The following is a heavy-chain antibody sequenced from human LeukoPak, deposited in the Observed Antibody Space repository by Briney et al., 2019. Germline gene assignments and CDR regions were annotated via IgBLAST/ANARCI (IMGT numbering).Heavy chain of an antibody. D-gene: IGHD3-3*01. CDR2: ISYIGNT. CDR3: ARVEWSGFHYGNYYMDV. CDR1: GGAISGFY. Sequence: SESLSLTCSISGGAISGFYWGWIRQPPGKGLDWIGFISYIGNTNYNPSLWSRVTISLDTSKNQVSLNQNSVTAADTAVYYCARVEWSGFHYGNYYMDVWGNGTSVTVSS. V-gene: IGHV4-59*13. J-gene: IGHJ6*03.